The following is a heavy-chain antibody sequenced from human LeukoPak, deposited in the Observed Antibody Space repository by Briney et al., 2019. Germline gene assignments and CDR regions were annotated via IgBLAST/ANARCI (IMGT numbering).Heavy chain of an antibody. J-gene: IGHJ4*02. D-gene: IGHD3-9*01. CDR1: GGSISSGDYY. Sequence: PSETLSLTCTVSGGSISSGDYYWSWLRQPPGKGLEWIGYIYYSGSTYYNPSLKSRVTISVDTSKNQFSLKLSSVTAADTAVYYCAGAGPPYDILTGYETYYFDYWGQGTLVTVSS. CDR2: IYYSGST. CDR3: AGAGPPYDILTGYETYYFDY. V-gene: IGHV4-30-4*01.